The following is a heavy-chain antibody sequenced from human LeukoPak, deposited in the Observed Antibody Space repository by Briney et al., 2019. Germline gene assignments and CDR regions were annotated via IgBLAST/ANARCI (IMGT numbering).Heavy chain of an antibody. CDR2: INHSGST. CDR1: GGSFSGYY. D-gene: IGHD4-23*01. V-gene: IGHV4-34*01. Sequence: SETLSLTCAVYGGSFSGYYWSWIRQPPGKGLEWIGEINHSGSTNYNPSLKSRVSMSVDTSKNQFSLKLTSVTAADTAVYYCARGGKATVVTMWGQGILVTVSS. J-gene: IGHJ4*02. CDR3: ARGGKATVVTM.